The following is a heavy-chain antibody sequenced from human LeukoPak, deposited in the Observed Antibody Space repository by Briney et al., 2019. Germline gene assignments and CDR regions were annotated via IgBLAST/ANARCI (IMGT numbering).Heavy chain of an antibody. J-gene: IGHJ4*02. CDR3: AREGYSSGWYFFDY. CDR1: GFTFSSSS. V-gene: IGHV3-74*01. D-gene: IGHD6-19*01. Sequence: GGSLRLSCVASGFTFSSSSMHCVRQAPGKGLVWVSRSNSDGSSTSYADSVKGRFTISRDNAKDTLCLQMNSLRAEDTAVYYCAREGYSSGWYFFDYWGQGTLVSVSS. CDR2: SNSDGSST.